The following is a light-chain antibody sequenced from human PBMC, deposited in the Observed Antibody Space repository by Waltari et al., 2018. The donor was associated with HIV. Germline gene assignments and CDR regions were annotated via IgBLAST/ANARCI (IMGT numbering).Light chain of an antibody. CDR2: SNN. CDR3: QCYDNSRGGGV. Sequence: GPSVTLSCSGRSSNIGSNTVNWYQQLPGTAPKLLIYSNNQRPSGVPDRFSGAKTGTSAALAMIGRQAEDEAEFYCQCYDNSRGGGVFGGGTKLTVL. J-gene: IGLJ3*02. CDR1: SSNIGSNT. V-gene: IGLV1-44*01.